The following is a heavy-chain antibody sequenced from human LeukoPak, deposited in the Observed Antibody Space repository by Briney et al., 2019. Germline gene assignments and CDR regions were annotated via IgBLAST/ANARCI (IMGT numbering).Heavy chain of an antibody. J-gene: IGHJ4*02. V-gene: IGHV3-23*01. CDR1: GFTFNHYG. CDR3: AQKRGGYTPFDY. Sequence: QPGGSLRLSCVASGFTFNHYGMNLVRQAPGKGLEWVSIISGSCDSAFYADSVKGRFTISRDNSKNTLYLQMNSLRAEDTAIYYCAQKRGGYTPFDYWGQGTLVTVSS. D-gene: IGHD5-12*01. CDR2: ISGSCDSA.